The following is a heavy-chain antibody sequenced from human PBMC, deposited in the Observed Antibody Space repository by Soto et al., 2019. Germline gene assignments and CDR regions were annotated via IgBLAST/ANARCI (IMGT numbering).Heavy chain of an antibody. CDR2: ISSSSSTI. J-gene: IGHJ4*02. CDR3: ARDFGVEMATISDY. CDR1: GFTFCSYS. V-gene: IGHV3-48*02. Sequence: PGGSLRLSCAASGFTFCSYSMNGVRQAPGKGLEWVSYISSSSSTIYYADSVKGRFTISRDNAKNSLCLQMNSLRDEDTAVYYCARDFGVEMATISDYWGQGTLLTVSS. D-gene: IGHD5-12*01.